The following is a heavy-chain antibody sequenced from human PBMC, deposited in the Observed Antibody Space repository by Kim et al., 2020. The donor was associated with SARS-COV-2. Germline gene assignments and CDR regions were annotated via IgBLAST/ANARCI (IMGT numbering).Heavy chain of an antibody. D-gene: IGHD3-22*01. CDR1: GGTFSTHG. CDR3: ARDLSRGYYDSSGYYHYYYGLDG. J-gene: IGHJ6*02. Sequence: SVKVSCEASGGTFSTHGLSWVRQAPGQGLEWMGGITPVFGTTDYAQKFQGRVTITADDSTSTAYMELSSLRSEDTAVYYCARDLSRGYYDSSGYYHYYYGLDGWGQGTTVTVSS. V-gene: IGHV1-69*13. CDR2: ITPVFGTT.